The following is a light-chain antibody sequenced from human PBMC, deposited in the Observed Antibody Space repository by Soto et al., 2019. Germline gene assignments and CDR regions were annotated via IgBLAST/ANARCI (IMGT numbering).Light chain of an antibody. Sequence: QSALTQPPSASGSPGHSVTISCTGTSSDVDGYNYVSWYQQHPGKAPQLMIYEVSRRPSGVPDRFSGSKSGNTASLTVSGLQAEDEADYYCSSYAGSNNLLFGGGTKLTVL. CDR2: EVS. V-gene: IGLV2-8*01. CDR3: SSYAGSNNLL. J-gene: IGLJ2*01. CDR1: SSDVDGYNY.